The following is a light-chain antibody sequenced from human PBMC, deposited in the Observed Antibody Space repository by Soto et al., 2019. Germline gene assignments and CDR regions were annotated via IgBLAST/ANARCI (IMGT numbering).Light chain of an antibody. CDR1: QILLHSNGFNY. CDR2: LVS. Sequence: EIVLTQSPLSLPVTPGEPASISCRSSQILLHSNGFNYVDWYLQKPGQSPQLLIYLVSNRASGVPGRVSGRGSGTDFTLKISRVEAEDVGLYYCMHALLIPLTFGPGTRLQ. J-gene: IGKJ5*01. CDR3: MHALLIPLT. V-gene: IGKV2-28*01.